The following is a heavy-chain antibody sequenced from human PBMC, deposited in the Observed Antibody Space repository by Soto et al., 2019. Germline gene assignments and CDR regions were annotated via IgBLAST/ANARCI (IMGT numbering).Heavy chain of an antibody. CDR1: GFTFSSYA. J-gene: IGHJ4*02. Sequence: EVQLSGSGGGLVQPGGSLRLSCAASGFTFSSYAMSWVRQASGKGLEWVSAISGSSTSTYYADSVKGGFATSRDNSKNTRYLQMNDLRAEDTDVYYCAKDTSYGFAMEIYFDYWGQGTLVTISS. CDR3: AKDTSYGFAMEIYFDY. CDR2: ISGSSTST. D-gene: IGHD3-10*01. V-gene: IGHV3-23*01.